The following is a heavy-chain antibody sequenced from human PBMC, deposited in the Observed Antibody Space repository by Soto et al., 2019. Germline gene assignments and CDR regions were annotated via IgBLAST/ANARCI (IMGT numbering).Heavy chain of an antibody. Sequence: QVQLVESGGGVVQPGTSLRLSCAASGFTFSNYGMHWVRQTPGKGLEWGALILYDGSNKYYADSVKGRFTISRDNSKNTLYLQVSSLRAEDTAVYYCAKSRDDYNFYFYYGMDVWGQGTSVTVSS. CDR2: ILYDGSNK. V-gene: IGHV3-30*18. CDR3: AKSRDDYNFYFYYGMDV. J-gene: IGHJ6*02. CDR1: GFTFSNYG. D-gene: IGHD4-4*01.